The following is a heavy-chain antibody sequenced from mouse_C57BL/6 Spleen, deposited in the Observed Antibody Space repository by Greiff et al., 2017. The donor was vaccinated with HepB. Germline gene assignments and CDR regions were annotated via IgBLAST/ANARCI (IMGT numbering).Heavy chain of an antibody. Sequence: QVQLQQPGAELVKPGASVKMSCKASGYTFTSYWITWVKQRPGQGLEWIGDIYPGSGSTNYNEKFKSKATLTVDTSSSTAYMQLSSLTSEDSAVYYCASSYYDGSSFFAYWGQGTQVTVSA. CDR3: ASSYYDGSSFFAY. CDR2: IYPGSGST. J-gene: IGHJ3*01. D-gene: IGHD1-1*01. V-gene: IGHV1-55*01. CDR1: GYTFTSYW.